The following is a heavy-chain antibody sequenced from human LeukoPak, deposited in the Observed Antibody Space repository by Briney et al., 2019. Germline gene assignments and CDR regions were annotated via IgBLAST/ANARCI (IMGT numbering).Heavy chain of an antibody. J-gene: IGHJ4*02. CDR3: AKALPLPRGVPPNYFAY. D-gene: IGHD1-1*01. CDR2: ISGSGGST. CDR1: GFTFSSYA. Sequence: GGSLRLSCAASGFTFSSYAMSWVRQAPGKGLEWVSAISGSGGSTYYADSVKGRFTISRDNSKNTLYLQMNSLRAEDTAVYYCAKALPLPRGVPPNYFAYWAQETLAPV. V-gene: IGHV3-23*01.